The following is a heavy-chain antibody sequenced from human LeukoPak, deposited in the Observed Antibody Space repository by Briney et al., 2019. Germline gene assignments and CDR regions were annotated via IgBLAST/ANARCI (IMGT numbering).Heavy chain of an antibody. CDR1: GFTFDDYA. CDR3: AKGMITFGGVIVAIFDY. Sequence: PGGSLRLSCAASGFTFDDYAMHWVRQAPGKGLEWVSGISWNSGSIGYADSVKGRFTIPRDNAKNSLYLQMNSLRAEDMALYYCAKGMITFGGVIVAIFDYWGQGTLVTVPS. D-gene: IGHD3-16*02. CDR2: ISWNSGSI. J-gene: IGHJ4*02. V-gene: IGHV3-9*03.